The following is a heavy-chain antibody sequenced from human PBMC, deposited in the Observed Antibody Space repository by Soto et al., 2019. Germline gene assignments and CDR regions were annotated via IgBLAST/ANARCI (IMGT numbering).Heavy chain of an antibody. D-gene: IGHD2-15*01. V-gene: IGHV4-59*01. CDR2: IYYSGST. CDR3: SLAYRLVAAKPYHWFGP. J-gene: IGHJ5*02. Sequence: GKGLEWIGYIYYSGSTNYDPSLKSRVTISVDTSKNQFSLKLSSVTAADTAVYYCSLAYRLVAAKPYHWFGPRGQPTL.